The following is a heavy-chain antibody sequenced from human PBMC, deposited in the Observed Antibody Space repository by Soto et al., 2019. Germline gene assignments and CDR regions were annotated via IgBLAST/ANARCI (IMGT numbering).Heavy chain of an antibody. CDR3: ACPHGRSAFYYLDY. CDR2: VYYSGNT. Sequence: PSETLSLTCSIFGGSVSDYSYYCGWIRQPPGKGLEWIGGVYYSGNTYYNPSLKSRVTMSLDTSKNYFSLRLGSVTAADTAMYYCACPHGRSAFYYLDYWGPGTQVTVSS. CDR1: GGSVSDYSYY. J-gene: IGHJ4*02. V-gene: IGHV4-39*01.